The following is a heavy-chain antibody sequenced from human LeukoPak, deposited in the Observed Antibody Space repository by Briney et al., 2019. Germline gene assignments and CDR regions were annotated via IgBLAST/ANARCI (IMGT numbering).Heavy chain of an antibody. CDR2: INPNRGGT. D-gene: IGHD2-15*01. CDR3: ARDQGGDCSGGSCSSYYYYYMDV. J-gene: IGHJ6*03. CDR1: GYTFTGYY. V-gene: IGHV1-2*02. Sequence: PAASVKVSCKASGYTFTGYYMHWVRQAPGQGVEGMGWINPNRGGTNYAQKFQGRVTMTRDTSISTAYMELSRLRSDDTAVYYCARDQGGDCSGGSCSSYYYYYMDVWGKGTTVTVSS.